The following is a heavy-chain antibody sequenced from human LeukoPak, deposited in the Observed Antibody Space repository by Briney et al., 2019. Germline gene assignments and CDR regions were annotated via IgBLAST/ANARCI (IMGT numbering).Heavy chain of an antibody. J-gene: IGHJ3*02. D-gene: IGHD4-17*01. Sequence: PGGSLRLSCAASGFTFSTYALTWVRQAPGKGLEWVSVISGSDGSTNYADSVKGRFTISRDNSKNTLYLQMNGLRAEDTAVYYCARDQGTVTTIRGVDIWGQGTMVTVSS. V-gene: IGHV3-23*01. CDR1: GFTFSTYA. CDR3: ARDQGTVTTIRGVDI. CDR2: ISGSDGST.